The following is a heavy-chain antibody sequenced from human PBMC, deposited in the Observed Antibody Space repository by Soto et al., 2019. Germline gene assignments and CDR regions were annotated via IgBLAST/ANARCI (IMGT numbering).Heavy chain of an antibody. CDR3: CGWVSGNWFDP. CDR2: IYYSGST. D-gene: IGHD5-12*01. V-gene: IGHV4-59*12. Sequence: SETLSLTCTVSGGSISSYYWSWVRQPPGKGLEWIGYIYYSGSTKYNASLKSRVTISVATSKNQFSLRLTSVTAADTAKYYCCGWVSGNWFDPWAQGTLVTVSS. CDR1: GGSISSYY. J-gene: IGHJ5*02.